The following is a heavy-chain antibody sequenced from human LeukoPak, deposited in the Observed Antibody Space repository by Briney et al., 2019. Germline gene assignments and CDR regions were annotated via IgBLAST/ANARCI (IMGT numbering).Heavy chain of an antibody. CDR1: GGSFSGYY. Sequence: SETLSLTCAVYGGSFSGYYWSWIRQPPGKGLEWIGEINHSGSTNYNPSLKSRVTISVDTSKNQFSLKLGSVTAADTAVYYCARRRLLLWFGELSAWGQGTLVTVSS. J-gene: IGHJ4*02. CDR2: INHSGST. CDR3: ARRRLLLWFGELSA. D-gene: IGHD3-10*01. V-gene: IGHV4-34*01.